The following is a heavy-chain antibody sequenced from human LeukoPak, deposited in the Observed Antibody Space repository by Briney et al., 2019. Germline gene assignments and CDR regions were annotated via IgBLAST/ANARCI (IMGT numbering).Heavy chain of an antibody. CDR2: INHSGST. J-gene: IGHJ4*02. D-gene: IGHD3-22*01. CDR1: GGSISSSSYY. Sequence: PSETLSLTCTVSGGSISSSSYYWSWIRQPPGKGLEWIGEINHSGSTNYNPSLKSRVTISVDTSKNQFSLKLSSVTAADTAAYYCARGGSDSSQSAFDYWGQGTLVTVSS. V-gene: IGHV4-39*07. CDR3: ARGGSDSSQSAFDY.